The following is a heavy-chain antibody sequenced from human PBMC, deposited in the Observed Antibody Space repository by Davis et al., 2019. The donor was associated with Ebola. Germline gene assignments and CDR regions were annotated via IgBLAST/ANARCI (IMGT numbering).Heavy chain of an antibody. CDR1: GFTFSSYA. Sequence: GESLKISCAASGFTFSSYAMSWVRQAPGKGLEWVSAISGSGGSTYYADSVKGRFTISRDNSKNTLYLQMNSLRAEDTAVYYCAREGERGSNIPDYWGQGTLVTVSS. J-gene: IGHJ4*02. CDR2: ISGSGGST. D-gene: IGHD1-26*01. V-gene: IGHV3-23*01. CDR3: AREGERGSNIPDY.